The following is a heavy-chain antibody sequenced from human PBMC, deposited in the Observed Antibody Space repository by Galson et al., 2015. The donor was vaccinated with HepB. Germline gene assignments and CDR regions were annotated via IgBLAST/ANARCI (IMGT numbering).Heavy chain of an antibody. CDR2: ISYDGSNK. J-gene: IGHJ5*02. V-gene: IGHV3-30*18. CDR1: GFTFSSYG. Sequence: SLRLSCAASGFTFSSYGMHWVRQAPGKGLEWVAVISYDGSNKYHAKSVKGRFTISRDNSNNTLFLQMNSLRAEDTAVYYCAKDQGFRLNWFDPWGQGTLVTVSS. CDR3: AKDQGFRLNWFDP. D-gene: IGHD3-10*01.